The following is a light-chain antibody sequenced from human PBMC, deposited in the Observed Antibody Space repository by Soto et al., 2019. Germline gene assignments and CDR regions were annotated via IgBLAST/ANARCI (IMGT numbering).Light chain of an antibody. CDR2: AAS. CDR3: QKYSSVPV. J-gene: IGKJ3*01. CDR1: QGIRNY. V-gene: IGKV1-27*01. Sequence: DIQMTQSPTSLSASVGDRVTMTCRAIQGIRNYVAWYQQIPGKAPKLLIYAASTLQSGVPSRFSGSGSGTDFTLTINGLQPEDVATYSCQKYSSVPVFGPGTKVEIK.